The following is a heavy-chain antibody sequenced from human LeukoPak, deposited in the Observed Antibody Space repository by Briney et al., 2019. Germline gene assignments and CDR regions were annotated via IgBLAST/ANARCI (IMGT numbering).Heavy chain of an antibody. V-gene: IGHV4-39*07. CDR3: ARLMVRGAFGY. Sequence: SETLSLTCTVSGDSISTSNSYWGWIRQPPGKGLEWIGEINHSGSTNYNPSLKSRVTISVDTSKNQFSLKLSSVTAADTAVYYCARLMVRGAFGYWGQGTLVTVSS. D-gene: IGHD3-10*01. J-gene: IGHJ4*02. CDR1: GDSISTSNSY. CDR2: INHSGST.